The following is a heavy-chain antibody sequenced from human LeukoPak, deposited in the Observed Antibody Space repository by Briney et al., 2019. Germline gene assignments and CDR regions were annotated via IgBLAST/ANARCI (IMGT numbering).Heavy chain of an antibody. CDR3: ARQLYGGFVNWFDP. D-gene: IGHD4-23*01. CDR1: GDSISSSTDY. CDR2: IYYSGST. V-gene: IGHV4-39*01. J-gene: IGHJ5*02. Sequence: ASETLSLTCTVSGDSISSSTDYWGWIRQPPGKGLEWIGSIYYSGSTYYKPSLKSRVTMSVDTSKNQFSLKLSSVTAADTAVYYCARQLYGGFVNWFDPWGQGTLVTVSS.